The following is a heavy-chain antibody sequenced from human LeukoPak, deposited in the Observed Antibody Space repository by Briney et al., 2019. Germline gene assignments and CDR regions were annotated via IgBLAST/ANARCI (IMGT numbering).Heavy chain of an antibody. V-gene: IGHV4-39*07. CDR1: GGSISSSIYY. D-gene: IGHD6-13*01. J-gene: IGHJ2*01. CDR2: IYYSGST. Sequence: SETLSLTCTVSGGSISSSIYYWGWIRQSPGKGLEWIGSIYYSGSTNYNPSLKSRVTISVDTSKNQFSLKLSSVTAADTAVYYCARVYYSSSYDYWYFDLWGRGTLVTVSS. CDR3: ARVYYSSSYDYWYFDL.